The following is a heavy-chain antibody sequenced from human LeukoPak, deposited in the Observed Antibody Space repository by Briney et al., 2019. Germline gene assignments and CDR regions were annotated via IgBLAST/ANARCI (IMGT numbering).Heavy chain of an antibody. D-gene: IGHD2-2*01. CDR1: GGSFSGYY. CDR2: INHSGST. CDR3: ARDRGSTRPLDY. J-gene: IGHJ4*02. Sequence: SETLSLTCAVYGGSFSGYYWSWIRQPPGKGLEWIGEINHSGSTNYNPSLKSRVTISVDTSKSQFSLKLSSVTAADTAVYYCARDRGSTRPLDYWGQGTLVTFSS. V-gene: IGHV4-34*01.